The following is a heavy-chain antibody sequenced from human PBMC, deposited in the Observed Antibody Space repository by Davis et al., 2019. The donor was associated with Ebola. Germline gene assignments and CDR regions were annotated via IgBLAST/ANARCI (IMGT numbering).Heavy chain of an antibody. CDR1: GFNARTNY. V-gene: IGHV3-53*01. CDR3: AREGYYERYGMDV. Sequence: GESLKISCAASGFNARTNYMSWVRQAPGKGLEWVSVIYSGGTTYYADSVKGRFTISRDNSKNTLFLQMNSLRAEDTAAYYCAREGYYERYGMDVWGQGTTVTVSS. D-gene: IGHD3-22*01. J-gene: IGHJ6*02. CDR2: IYSGGTT.